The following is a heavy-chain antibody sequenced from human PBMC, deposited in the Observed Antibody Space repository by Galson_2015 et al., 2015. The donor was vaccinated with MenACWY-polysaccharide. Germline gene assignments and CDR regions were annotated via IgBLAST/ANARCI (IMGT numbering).Heavy chain of an antibody. CDR1: GGSISSAGYH. Sequence: TLSLPCRVSGGSISSAGYHWTWIRQHPGQGLEWIGYIFNRGGTNSNPSLKSRVTVSADRSNNQFSLKLTSLTAADTAVYYCAGIPSTMTSFGWFGPWGQGILVTVSS. CDR3: AGIPSTMTSFGWFGP. V-gene: IGHV4-31*03. J-gene: IGHJ5*02. CDR2: IFNRGGT. D-gene: IGHD4-17*01.